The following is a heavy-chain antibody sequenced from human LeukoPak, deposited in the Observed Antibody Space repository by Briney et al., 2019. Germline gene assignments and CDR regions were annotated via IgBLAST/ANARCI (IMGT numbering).Heavy chain of an antibody. V-gene: IGHV3-7*01. CDR1: GFTFSTYW. CDR3: ARGPRVGYCSSSTCQGGYNYFDP. CDR2: IKQDGSEK. Sequence: GGSLRLSCVASGFTFSTYWMNWVRQAPGKGLEWVANIKQDGSEKDYVDSVKGRFTISRDSTKNSLFLQMNSLRAEDTAVYFCARGPRVGYCSSSTCQGGYNYFDPWGQGTLVIVSS. D-gene: IGHD2-2*01. J-gene: IGHJ5*02.